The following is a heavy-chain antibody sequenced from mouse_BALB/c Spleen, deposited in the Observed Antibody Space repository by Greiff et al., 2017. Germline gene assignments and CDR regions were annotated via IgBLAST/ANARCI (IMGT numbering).Heavy chain of an antibody. Sequence: EVKLVESGGGLVKPGGSLKLSCAASGFTFSSYTMPWVRQTPEKRLEWVATISSGGGNTYYPDSVKGRFTISRDNAKNNLYLQMSSPRSEDTALYYCARYGGNYFDYWGQGTTLTVSS. V-gene: IGHV5-9*03. CDR1: GFTFSSYT. CDR3: ARYGGNYFDY. CDR2: ISSGGGNT. D-gene: IGHD1-1*02. J-gene: IGHJ2*01.